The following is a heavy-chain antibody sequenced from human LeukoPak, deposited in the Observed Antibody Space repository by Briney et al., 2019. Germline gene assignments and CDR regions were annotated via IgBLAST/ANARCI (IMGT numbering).Heavy chain of an antibody. CDR3: ARATTFWSGYYNWFDP. CDR2: MNPNSGNT. J-gene: IGHJ5*02. CDR1: GYTFTSYD. Sequence: GASVKVPCKASGYTFTSYDINWVRQATGQGLEWMGWMNPNSGNTGYAQKFQGRVTITRNTSISTAYMELSSLRSEDTAVYYCARATTFWSGYYNWFDPWGQGTLVTVSS. D-gene: IGHD3-3*01. V-gene: IGHV1-8*03.